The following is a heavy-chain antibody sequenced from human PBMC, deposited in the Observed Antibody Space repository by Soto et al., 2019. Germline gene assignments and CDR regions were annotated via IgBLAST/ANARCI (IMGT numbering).Heavy chain of an antibody. CDR3: ARSLLQGDF. Sequence: QVQLVQSGAEVKKPGASVKISCKASGYTFIHYYIHWVRQAPGQGLEWMAIINPNGGSTNYAQKFQGRVTVTRDTSTTTVSMELNSRESDDTAVYFCARSLLQGDFWGQGTLVTVSS. V-gene: IGHV1-46*01. D-gene: IGHD2-21*01. CDR2: INPNGGST. CDR1: GYTFIHYY. J-gene: IGHJ4*02.